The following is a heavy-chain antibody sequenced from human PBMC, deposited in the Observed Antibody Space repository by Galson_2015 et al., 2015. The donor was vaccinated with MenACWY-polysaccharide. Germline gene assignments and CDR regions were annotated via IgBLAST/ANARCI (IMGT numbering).Heavy chain of an antibody. D-gene: IGHD1-26*01. Sequence: SLRLSCAASGSTFSGYWMHWVRQAPGRGLVWVSRISIDGSRTNYADSVKGRLTISIDNAKNTLFLEMNNLRAEDTAVYYCAKITGGRYFVFGAFDIWGQGTVVTVSS. CDR1: GSTFSGYW. V-gene: IGHV3-74*01. J-gene: IGHJ3*02. CDR3: AKITGGRYFVFGAFDI. CDR2: ISIDGSRT.